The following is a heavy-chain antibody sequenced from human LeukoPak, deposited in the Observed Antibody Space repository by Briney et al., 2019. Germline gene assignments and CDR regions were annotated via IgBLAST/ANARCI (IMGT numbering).Heavy chain of an antibody. V-gene: IGHV3-23*01. CDR1: GFTFSTYA. CDR2: ISAGGGTT. Sequence: GSLRLSCAASGFTFSTYAMTWVRQAPGKGLEWVSAISAGGGTTYYADSVKGRFTISRDNSKNTLYLQMNSLRAEDTAVYYCAKDRGATAIADYWGQGTLVTVSS. CDR3: AKDRGATAIADY. J-gene: IGHJ4*02. D-gene: IGHD5-12*01.